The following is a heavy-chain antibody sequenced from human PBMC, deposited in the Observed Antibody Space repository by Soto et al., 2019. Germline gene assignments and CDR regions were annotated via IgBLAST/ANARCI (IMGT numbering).Heavy chain of an antibody. CDR1: GFTFSSYG. Sequence: HLGGSLRLSCAASGFTFSSYGMHWVRQAPGKGLEWVAVISYDGSNKYYADSVKGRFTISRDNSKNTLYLQMNSLRAEDTAVYYCAKLPSGSYYDAFDIWGQGKVVTVSS. V-gene: IGHV3-30*18. D-gene: IGHD1-26*01. J-gene: IGHJ3*02. CDR2: ISYDGSNK. CDR3: AKLPSGSYYDAFDI.